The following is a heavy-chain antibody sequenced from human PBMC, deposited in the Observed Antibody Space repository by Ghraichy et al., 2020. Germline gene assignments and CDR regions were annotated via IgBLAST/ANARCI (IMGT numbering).Heavy chain of an antibody. J-gene: IGHJ4*02. CDR2: FCSDGRT. V-gene: IGHV3-53*01. Sequence: ETLSLTCAASGFSVSTSYMNWVRQAPGKGLEWVSVFCSDGRTYYADSVKGRFSISRDNSKNTVFLQMNSLRAEDTAIYYCARDDTTGGYYEMGNWGQGTPVTVSS. D-gene: IGHD1-26*01. CDR3: ARDDTTGGYYEMGN. CDR1: GFSVSTSY.